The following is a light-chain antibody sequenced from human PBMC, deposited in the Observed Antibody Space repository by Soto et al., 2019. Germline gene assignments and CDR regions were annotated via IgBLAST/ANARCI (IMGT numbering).Light chain of an antibody. CDR3: SSYAGSNNLV. CDR2: DVS. CDR1: SSDVGGYNY. J-gene: IGLJ1*01. Sequence: QSALTQPPSASGSPGQSVTISCTGTSSDVGGYNYVSWYQQHPGKAPKVMIYDVSKRPSGVPDRFSGSKSGNTASLTVSGLQAEDEADYYCSSYAGSNNLVFGTGTKLTVL. V-gene: IGLV2-8*01.